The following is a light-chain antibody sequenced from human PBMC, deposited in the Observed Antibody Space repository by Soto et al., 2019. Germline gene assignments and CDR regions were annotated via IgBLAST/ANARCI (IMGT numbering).Light chain of an antibody. Sequence: QAVVTQPRSVSGSPGQSVTISCTGSSSDVGGYDFVSWYQQHPGKAPKLMLYEVNKRPSGVPDRFSGSKSGNTASLTVSGLQAGDEADYYCSSFAANDNVVFGGGTKLTVL. CDR3: SSFAANDNVV. V-gene: IGLV2-8*01. CDR2: EVN. CDR1: SSDVGGYDF. J-gene: IGLJ3*02.